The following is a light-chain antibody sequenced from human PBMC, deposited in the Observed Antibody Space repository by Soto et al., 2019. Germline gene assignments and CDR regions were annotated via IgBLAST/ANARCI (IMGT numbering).Light chain of an antibody. V-gene: IGKV1-39*01. CDR2: AAS. CDR3: QQSYSTPPT. CDR1: QSISSY. Sequence: DIQMTQSPSSLSASVGDRVTITCRASQSISSYLNWYQQKPGKAPKLLIYAASILQSGVPSRFSGSVSGTDFTLTISSLQPEDFATYYCQQSYSTPPTFGGGTKVEIK. J-gene: IGKJ4*01.